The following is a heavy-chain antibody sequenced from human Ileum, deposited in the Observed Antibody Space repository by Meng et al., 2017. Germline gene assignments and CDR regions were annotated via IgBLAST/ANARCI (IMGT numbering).Heavy chain of an antibody. CDR3: ARIDYGGNGIEKYYFDY. J-gene: IGHJ4*02. V-gene: IGHV4-4*02. CDR1: GGSISSTYW. CDR2: IHHSGST. D-gene: IGHD4-23*01. Sequence: QGQLQGSGPGLVEPSGTLSLTCAVSGGSISSTYWWTWVRQSAGKGLEWIGEIHHSGSTNYNPSLKSRVTISVDKSKNQFSLNLRSVTAADTAVYYCARIDYGGNGIEKYYFDYWGQGTLVTVSS.